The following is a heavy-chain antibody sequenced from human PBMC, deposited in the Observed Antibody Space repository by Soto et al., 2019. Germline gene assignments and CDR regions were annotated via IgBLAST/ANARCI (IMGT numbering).Heavy chain of an antibody. D-gene: IGHD6-13*01. J-gene: IGHJ3*02. CDR3: TTPGSRVAFDI. V-gene: IGHV3-15*01. CDR1: GLTFSNAW. Sequence: GGSLSLSCAASGLTFSNAWRSWVRQAPGKGLEWVGRIKSKTDGGTTDYAAPVKGRFTISRDDSKNTLYLQMNSLKTEYTAVYYCTTPGSRVAFDIWGQGTMVTVSS. CDR2: IKSKTDGGTT.